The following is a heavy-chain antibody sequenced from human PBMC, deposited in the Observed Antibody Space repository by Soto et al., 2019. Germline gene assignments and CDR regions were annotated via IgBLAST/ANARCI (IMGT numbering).Heavy chain of an antibody. D-gene: IGHD4-17*01. CDR1: GFPFSRFG. CDR3: AKDRWGDYGDLNLPGY. Sequence: QVQLVESGGGVVQPGRSLRLSCVASGFPFSRFGMHWVRQAPGKGLEWVAVISDDGSNKHYADFVKGRFTISRDNSNNTLYLQMNSLRAEDTAVYYCAKDRWGDYGDLNLPGYWGQGTLVTVSS. J-gene: IGHJ4*02. V-gene: IGHV3-30*18. CDR2: ISDDGSNK.